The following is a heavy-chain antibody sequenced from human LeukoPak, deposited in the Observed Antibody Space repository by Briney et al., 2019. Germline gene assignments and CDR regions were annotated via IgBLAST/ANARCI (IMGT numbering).Heavy chain of an antibody. J-gene: IGHJ4*02. V-gene: IGHV5-51*01. CDR3: ATQTDTNFDF. CDR2: IYPHDSYT. CDR1: GYSFSSYW. D-gene: IGHD5-18*01. Sequence: GESLKISRKASGYSFSSYWIGWVRQMPGKGLEWMGIIYPHDSYTRYSPSFQGQVTISADKSTGTAYLQWSSLKASDTAMYYCATQTDTNFDFWGQGTLVTVSS.